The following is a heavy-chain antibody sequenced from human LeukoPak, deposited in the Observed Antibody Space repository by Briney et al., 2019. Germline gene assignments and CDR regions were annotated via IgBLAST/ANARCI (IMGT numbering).Heavy chain of an antibody. D-gene: IGHD5-18*01. J-gene: IGHJ4*02. CDR1: GFTFSSYW. V-gene: IGHV3-7*01. CDR3: VGTWIQLWSFSY. Sequence: GGSLRLSCAASGFTFSSYWMSGVRQAPGKGREGVANIKQDGSEKYYVDSVKGRFTISRDNAKNSLYLQMNSLRAEDTAVYYCVGTWIQLWSFSYWGQGTLVTVSS. CDR2: IKQDGSEK.